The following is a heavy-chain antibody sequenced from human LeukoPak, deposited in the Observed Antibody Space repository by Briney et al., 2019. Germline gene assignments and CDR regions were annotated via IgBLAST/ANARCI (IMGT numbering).Heavy chain of an antibody. CDR2: IYHSGST. Sequence: SQTLSLTCAVSGGSISSGGYSWSWIRQPPGKGLEWIGYIYHSGSTYYNPSLKSRVTISVDRSKNQFSLKLSSVTAADTAVYYCARGIPGAAFDIWGQGTVVTVSS. J-gene: IGHJ3*02. D-gene: IGHD1-26*01. CDR3: ARGIPGAAFDI. V-gene: IGHV4-30-2*01. CDR1: GGSISSGGYS.